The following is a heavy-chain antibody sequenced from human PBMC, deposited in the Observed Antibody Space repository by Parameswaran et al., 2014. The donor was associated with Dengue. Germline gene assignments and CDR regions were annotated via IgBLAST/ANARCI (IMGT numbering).Heavy chain of an antibody. CDR2: IHYTGNT. V-gene: IGHV4-39*01. Sequence: WIRQPPGKGLEWIGNIHYTGNTYYNPSLKSRVTISVDMSRNEFYLKLTSVTAADTAVYYCARLPGSDEGYCTDRTCSNNWFDPWGQGTLVTVSS. CDR3: ARLPGSDEGYCTDRTCSNNWFDP. J-gene: IGHJ5*02. D-gene: IGHD2-8*02.